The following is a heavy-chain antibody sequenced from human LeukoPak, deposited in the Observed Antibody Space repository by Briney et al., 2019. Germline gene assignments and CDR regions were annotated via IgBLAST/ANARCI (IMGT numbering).Heavy chain of an antibody. J-gene: IGHJ5*02. D-gene: IGHD3-9*01. CDR3: AREYYDILTVYLPWFDP. Sequence: GASVKVSCKASGYTFTGCYMHWVRQAPGQALEWMVRINPNSGGTNYAQKFQGRVTMTRDTSISTAYMELSRLRSDDTAVYYCAREYYDILTVYLPWFDPWGQGTLVTVSS. CDR1: GYTFTGCY. V-gene: IGHV1-2*06. CDR2: INPNSGGT.